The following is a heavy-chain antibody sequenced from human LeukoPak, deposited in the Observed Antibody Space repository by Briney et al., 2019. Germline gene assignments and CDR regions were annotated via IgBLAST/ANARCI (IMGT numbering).Heavy chain of an antibody. Sequence: SETLSLTCAVYGGSFSGYYWSRIRQPPGKGLEWIGEINHSGSTNYNPSLKSRVTISVDTSKNQFSLKLSSVTAADTAVYYCARGRPNYYGSGSYYKYYFDYWGQGTLVTVSS. CDR1: GGSFSGYY. J-gene: IGHJ4*02. D-gene: IGHD3-10*01. V-gene: IGHV4-34*01. CDR3: ARGRPNYYGSGSYYKYYFDY. CDR2: INHSGST.